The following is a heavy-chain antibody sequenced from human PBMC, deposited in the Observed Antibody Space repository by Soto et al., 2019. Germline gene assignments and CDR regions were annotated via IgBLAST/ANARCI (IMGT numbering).Heavy chain of an antibody. CDR1: GGSISSGDYY. J-gene: IGHJ4*02. D-gene: IGHD3-16*01. CDR3: ARDSVLSRGSPRSSVWD. V-gene: IGHV4-30-4*01. CDR2: IYYSGST. Sequence: SETLSLTCTVSGGSISSGDYYWSWIRQPPGKGLEWIGYIYYSGSTYYNPSLKSRVTISVDTSKNQFSLKLSSVTAEDTAVYYCARDSVLSRGSPRSSVWDWGQGTLVTVSS.